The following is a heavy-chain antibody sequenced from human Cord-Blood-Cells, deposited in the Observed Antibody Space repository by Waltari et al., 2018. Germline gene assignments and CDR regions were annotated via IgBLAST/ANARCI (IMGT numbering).Heavy chain of an antibody. V-gene: IGHV1-69*01. CDR1: EDTFSRYA. Sequence: HVQLVQSGAEEKKPGSAVKVSCKAYEDTFSRYALSWVRRAPGKGLKWMGGISPIFGTANYAQKFQGRVTITADESTSTAYMELSSLRSEDTAVYYCARASNYYDSSGYPRFRDAFDIWGQGTMVTVSS. J-gene: IGHJ3*02. CDR2: ISPIFGTA. CDR3: ARASNYYDSSGYPRFRDAFDI. D-gene: IGHD3-22*01.